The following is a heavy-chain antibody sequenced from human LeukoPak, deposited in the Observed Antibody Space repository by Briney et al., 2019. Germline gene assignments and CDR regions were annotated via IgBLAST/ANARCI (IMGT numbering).Heavy chain of an antibody. Sequence: ASVKVSCKASGYTFTSYDINWVRQATGQGLEWMGWMNPNSGNTGYAQKSRGRVTITRNTSISTAYMELSSLRSEDTAVYYCARVDSSGWSVDYWGQRTLVTVSS. CDR1: GYTFTSYD. J-gene: IGHJ4*02. V-gene: IGHV1-8*03. D-gene: IGHD6-19*01. CDR3: ARVDSSGWSVDY. CDR2: MNPNSGNT.